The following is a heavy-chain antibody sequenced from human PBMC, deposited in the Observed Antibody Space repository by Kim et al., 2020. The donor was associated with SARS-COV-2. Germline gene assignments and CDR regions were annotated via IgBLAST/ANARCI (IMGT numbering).Heavy chain of an antibody. V-gene: IGHV1-69*13. CDR2: IIPIFGTA. J-gene: IGHJ4*02. CDR1: GGTFSSYA. CDR3: ARVKGIAAAGGYYFDY. D-gene: IGHD6-13*01. Sequence: SVKVSCKASGGTFSSYAISWVRQAPGQGLEWMGGIIPIFGTANYAQKFQGRVTITADESTSTAYMELSSLRSEDTAVYYCARVKGIAAAGGYYFDYWGQGTLVTVSS.